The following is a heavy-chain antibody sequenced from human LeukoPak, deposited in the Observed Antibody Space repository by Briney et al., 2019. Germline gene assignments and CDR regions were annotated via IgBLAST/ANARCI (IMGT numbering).Heavy chain of an antibody. CDR1: GYTFTGQY. V-gene: IGHV1-2*02. D-gene: IGHD3-22*01. CDR2: INPNSGGT. Sequence: GASVKVSCKTSGYTFTGQYLHWVRQAPGQGLEWMGWINPNSGGTKSAQKFQGRVIMTRDTSISTAYMELRSLSSDDTAVYYCARLVAEYYYDSSGYIGDYWGQGTLVTVSS. CDR3: ARLVAEYYYDSSGYIGDY. J-gene: IGHJ4*02.